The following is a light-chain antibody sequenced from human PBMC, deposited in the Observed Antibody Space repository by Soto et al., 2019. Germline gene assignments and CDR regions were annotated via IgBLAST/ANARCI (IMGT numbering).Light chain of an antibody. Sequence: DVHLAQSPSSLSAAVGDRVTISCRARQSINNYLNWYQQKPGEAPKLLVYAASTLQDGVPSRFSGSGSGTDFTLTISRLQPEDFAVYYCQQSYSSWLTFGGGTKVEI. J-gene: IGKJ4*01. V-gene: IGKV1-39*01. CDR2: AAS. CDR3: QQSYSSWLT. CDR1: QSINNY.